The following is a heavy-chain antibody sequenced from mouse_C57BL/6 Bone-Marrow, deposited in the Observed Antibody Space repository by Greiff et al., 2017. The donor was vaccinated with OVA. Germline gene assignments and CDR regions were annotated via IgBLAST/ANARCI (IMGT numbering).Heavy chain of an antibody. CDR2: IYPGSGST. J-gene: IGHJ3*01. CDR3: ARGPIYYYGRRYGDWFAY. D-gene: IGHD1-1*01. CDR1: GYTFTSYW. Sequence: QVQLQQPGAELVKPGASVKMSCKASGYTFTSYWITWVKQRPGQGLEWIGDIYPGSGSTNYNEKFKSKATLTVDTSSSTAYMQLSRLTSEDSAVYYWARGPIYYYGRRYGDWFAYWGQGTLVTVSA. V-gene: IGHV1-55*01.